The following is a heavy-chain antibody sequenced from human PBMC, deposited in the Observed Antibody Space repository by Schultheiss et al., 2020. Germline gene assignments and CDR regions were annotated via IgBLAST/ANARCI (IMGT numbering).Heavy chain of an antibody. D-gene: IGHD4-17*01. CDR3: ARMPALGAYGPPFDY. J-gene: IGHJ4*02. Sequence: SATLSLTCAVYGGSFSGYYWSWIRQPPGKGLEWIGEINHSGSTNYNPSLKSRVTISVDTSKNQFSLKLSSVTAADTAVYYCARMPALGAYGPPFDYWGQGTLVTVAS. CDR1: GGSFSGYY. CDR2: INHSGST. V-gene: IGHV4-34*01.